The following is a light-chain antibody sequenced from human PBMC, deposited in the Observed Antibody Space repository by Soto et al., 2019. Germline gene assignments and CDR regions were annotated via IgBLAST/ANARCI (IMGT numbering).Light chain of an antibody. CDR1: QSVSSY. CDR3: QRRGT. J-gene: IGKJ3*01. CDR2: DAS. V-gene: IGKV3-11*01. Sequence: EIVLTQSPATLSLSPGDRATLSCRASQSVSSYLAWYQQKPGQAPRLLIYDASNRATGIPARFSGSGSGTDFTLTISSLEPEDFAVYYCQRRGTFGPGTKVDIK.